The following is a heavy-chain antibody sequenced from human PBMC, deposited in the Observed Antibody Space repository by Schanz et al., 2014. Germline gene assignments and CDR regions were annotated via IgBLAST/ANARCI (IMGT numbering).Heavy chain of an antibody. CDR3: ARDHTTESYYSAGPPIDY. CDR1: GFTFSTHA. Sequence: EVQLVESGGGVVQPGRSLRLSCAASGFTFSTHAMSWVRQAPGKGLEWVSSISGDHRNTFYADSVKGRFTISRDNSKNTLYLQMNSLRAEDTAVYYCARDHTTESYYSAGPPIDYWGQGTLVTVSS. D-gene: IGHD1-26*01. CDR2: ISGDHRNT. J-gene: IGHJ4*02. V-gene: IGHV3-23*04.